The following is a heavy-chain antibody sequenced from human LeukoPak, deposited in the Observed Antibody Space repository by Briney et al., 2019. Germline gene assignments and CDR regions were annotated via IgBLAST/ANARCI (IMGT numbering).Heavy chain of an antibody. CDR1: GFTFSSYA. V-gene: IGHV3-48*02. CDR3: ARDYLGGIDY. J-gene: IGHJ4*02. D-gene: IGHD3-10*01. Sequence: GGSLRLSCAASGFTFSSYAMSWVRPAPGKGLEWVSYISTGSSTIYYADSVKGRFTISRDNAKNSLYLQMNSLRDEDTAVYYCARDYLGGIDYWGQGTLVTVSS. CDR2: ISTGSSTI.